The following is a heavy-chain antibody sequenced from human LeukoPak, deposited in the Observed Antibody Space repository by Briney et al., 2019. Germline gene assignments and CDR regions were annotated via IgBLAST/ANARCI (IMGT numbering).Heavy chain of an antibody. CDR3: ATTSENIVVVTAIRTDAFDI. CDR1: GGSISSYY. CDR2: IYYSGST. Sequence: PSETLSLTCTVSGGSISSYYWSWIRQPPGKGLEWIGYIYYSGSTNYNPSLKSRVTISVDTSKNQFSLKLNSVTAADTAVYYCATTSENIVVVTAIRTDAFDIWGQGTMVTVSS. V-gene: IGHV4-59*01. D-gene: IGHD2-21*02. J-gene: IGHJ3*02.